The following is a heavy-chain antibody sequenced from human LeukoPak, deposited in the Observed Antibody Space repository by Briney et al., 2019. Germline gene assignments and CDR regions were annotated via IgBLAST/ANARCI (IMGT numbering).Heavy chain of an antibody. D-gene: IGHD2-2*01. CDR1: GFTFSTSA. V-gene: IGHV3-23*01. CDR2: ITGGGGGT. CDR3: AKGTAAVDY. Sequence: GGSLRLSCAASGFTFSTSAMTWVRQAPGEGLEWVSSITGGGGGTYYADSVKGRFTISRDNSKNTLYVQTNSLRADDTAVYYCAKGTAAVDYWGQGTLVTVSS. J-gene: IGHJ4*02.